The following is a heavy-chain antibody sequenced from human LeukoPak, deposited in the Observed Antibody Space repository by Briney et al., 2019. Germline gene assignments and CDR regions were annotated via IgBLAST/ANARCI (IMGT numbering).Heavy chain of an antibody. CDR2: IWYGGSNK. Sequence: GGSLRLSCAASGFTFSSYGMHWVRQAPGKGLEWVAVIWYGGSNKYYADSVKGRFTISRDNSKNTLYLQMNSLRPEDTAVYYCAKGGSNNWSFDNWGQGTLVTVSS. J-gene: IGHJ4*02. CDR3: AKGGSNNWSFDN. CDR1: GFTFSSYG. D-gene: IGHD1-1*01. V-gene: IGHV3-30*02.